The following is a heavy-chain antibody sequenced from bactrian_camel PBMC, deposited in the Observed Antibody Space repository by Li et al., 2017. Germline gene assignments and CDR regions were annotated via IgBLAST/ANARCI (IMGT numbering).Heavy chain of an antibody. CDR2: INSDGQT. J-gene: IGHJ6*01. CDR3: AADLGGTFCSGGLWLLLDFGY. CDR1: GYPDYGGYC. Sequence: HVQLVESGGGSVEAGRSLRLSCVASGYPDYGGYCMGWSRQGAGKKGEQREGIGVINSDGQTNYAHHLEGRFTISRDNAKNALYLQMNSLKPEDTAMYYCAADLGGTFCSGGLWLLLDFGYWGQGTQVTVS. D-gene: IGHD2*01. V-gene: IGHV3S9*01.